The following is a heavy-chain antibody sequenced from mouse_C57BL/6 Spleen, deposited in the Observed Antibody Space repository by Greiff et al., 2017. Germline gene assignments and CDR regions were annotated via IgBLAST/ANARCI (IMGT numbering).Heavy chain of an antibody. J-gene: IGHJ4*01. CDR3: TGGLSHYYAMDY. D-gene: IGHD1-1*02. Sequence: EVKLMESGGGLVQPGGSMKLSCVASGFTFSNYWMNWVRQSPEKGLEWVAQIRLKSDNYATNYAESVKGRFTISRDDSKSSVYLQMNNLRAEDTGIYYCTGGLSHYYAMDYWGQGASVTVSS. V-gene: IGHV6-3*01. CDR2: IRLKSDNYAT. CDR1: GFTFSNYW.